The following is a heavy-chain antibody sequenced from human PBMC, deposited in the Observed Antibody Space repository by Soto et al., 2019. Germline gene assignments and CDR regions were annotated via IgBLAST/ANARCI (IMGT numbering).Heavy chain of an antibody. D-gene: IGHD3-3*01. J-gene: IGHJ5*02. Sequence: QVQLQESGPGLVKPSETLSLTCTVSGGSISSYYWSWIRHPPGKRLEWIGYIFHTGDTKYNPSLESRLTVSLDMSKKQFSLKLSSVTAADTAVYYCARAGVDRWSGYPNWFAPWGQGIQVTVSS. CDR1: GGSISSYY. V-gene: IGHV4-59*12. CDR2: IFHTGDT. CDR3: ARAGVDRWSGYPNWFAP.